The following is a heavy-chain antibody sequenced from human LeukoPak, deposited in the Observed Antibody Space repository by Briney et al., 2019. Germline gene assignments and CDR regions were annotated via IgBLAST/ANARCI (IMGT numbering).Heavy chain of an antibody. CDR3: ARHDRLRDDYTYGSVYY. Sequence: SETLSLTCIVSGGTVSRGSYYWSWIRQPPGKGLEWIGYIYYSGSTKYNPSLRSRVTISVDTSKNQFSLKLSSVTAADTAVYYCARHDRLRDDYTYGSVYYWGQGTLVTVSS. J-gene: IGHJ4*02. CDR1: GGTVSRGSYY. D-gene: IGHD5-18*01. CDR2: IYYSGST. V-gene: IGHV4-61*01.